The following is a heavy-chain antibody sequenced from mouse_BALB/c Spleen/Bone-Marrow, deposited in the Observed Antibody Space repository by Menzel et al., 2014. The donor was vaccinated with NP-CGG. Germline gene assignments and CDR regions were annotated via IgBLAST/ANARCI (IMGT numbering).Heavy chain of an antibody. J-gene: IGHJ3*01. CDR1: GYTITSSW. CDR2: IDPYDSET. Sequence: QVQLQQSGAELVRPGASVKLSCKASGYTITSSWMNWVKQRPEQGLEWIGRIDPYDSETHYNQKFKDKAILTVDKSSSTAYMQLSSLTSEDSAVYYCARGRDYDVFSYWGQGTLVTVSA. V-gene: IGHV1-52*01. CDR3: ARGRDYDVFSY. D-gene: IGHD2-4*01.